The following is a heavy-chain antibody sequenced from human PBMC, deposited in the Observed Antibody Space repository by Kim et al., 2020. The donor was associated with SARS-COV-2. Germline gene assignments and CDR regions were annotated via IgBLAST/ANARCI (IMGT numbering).Heavy chain of an antibody. CDR2: IKSKTDGGTT. CDR1: GFTFSNAW. CDR3: TTPSPSILYPDDYYGMDV. V-gene: IGHV3-15*01. Sequence: GGSLRLSCAASGFTFSNAWMSWVRQAPGKGLEWVGRIKSKTDGGTTDYAAPVKGRFTISRDDSKNTLYLQMNSLKTEDTAVYYCTTPSPSILYPDDYYGMDVWGQGTTVTVSS. D-gene: IGHD2-8*01. J-gene: IGHJ6*02.